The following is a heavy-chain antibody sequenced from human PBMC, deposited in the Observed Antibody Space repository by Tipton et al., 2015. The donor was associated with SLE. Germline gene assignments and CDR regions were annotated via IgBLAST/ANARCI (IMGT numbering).Heavy chain of an antibody. CDR1: GDSVRANY. CDR3: ARENCGGDCSFDY. J-gene: IGHJ4*02. V-gene: IGHV4-59*02. CDR2: KSTTGTT. D-gene: IGHD2-21*01. Sequence: LRLSCTVSGDSVRANYWSWIRQSPGKGLEWIGFKSTTGTTIYNPSLKSRVTIAVDTSKNQYFLRLTSVTAADSAVYYCARENCGGDCSFDYWGQGTLVTVSS.